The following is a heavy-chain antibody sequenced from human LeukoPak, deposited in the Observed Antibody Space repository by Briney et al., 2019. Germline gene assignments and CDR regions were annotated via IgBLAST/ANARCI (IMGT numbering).Heavy chain of an antibody. CDR3: ARAFAVAGTGGNYYYYYMDV. D-gene: IGHD6-19*01. CDR1: GYTFTGYY. V-gene: IGHV1-2*02. CDR2: INPNSGGT. J-gene: IGHJ6*03. Sequence: ASVKVSCKASGYTFTGYYMHWVRQAPGQGLEWMGWINPNSGGTNYAQKFQGRVTMTRDTSISTAYMELSRLRSDDTAVYYCARAFAVAGTGGNYYYYYMDVWSKGTTVTVSS.